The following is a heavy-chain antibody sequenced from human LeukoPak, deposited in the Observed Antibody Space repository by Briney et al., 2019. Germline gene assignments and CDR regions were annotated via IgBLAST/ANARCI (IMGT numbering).Heavy chain of an antibody. CDR3: ARNLTMIPAKGAFDI. J-gene: IGHJ3*02. CDR1: GGSFSGYY. V-gene: IGHV4-34*01. CDR2: INHSGST. Sequence: SETLSLTCAVYGGSFSGYYWSWIRQPPGKGLEWIGEINHSGSTNYNPSLKSRVTISLDTSMKQFSLKLSSVTAADTALYYCARNLTMIPAKGAFDIWGQGIMVTVSS. D-gene: IGHD3-22*01.